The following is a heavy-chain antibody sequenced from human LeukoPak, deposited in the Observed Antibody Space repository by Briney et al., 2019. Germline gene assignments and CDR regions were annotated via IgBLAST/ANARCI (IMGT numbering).Heavy chain of an antibody. J-gene: IGHJ6*02. CDR2: IVVGSGNT. CDR1: GFTFTSSA. Sequence: ASVKVSCKASGFTFTSSAVQWVRQARGQRLEWIGWIVVGSGNTNYAQKFQERVTITRDMSTSTAYMELSSLRSEDTAVYYCAADPGIWFGELLNPYYGMDVWSQGTTVTVSS. CDR3: AADPGIWFGELLNPYYGMDV. V-gene: IGHV1-58*01. D-gene: IGHD3-10*01.